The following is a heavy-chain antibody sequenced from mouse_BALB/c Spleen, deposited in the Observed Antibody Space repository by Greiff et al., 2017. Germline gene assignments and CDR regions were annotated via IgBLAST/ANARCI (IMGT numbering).Heavy chain of an antibody. CDR2: ISSGGST. J-gene: IGHJ4*01. CDR3: ARGGITTVVAYYYAMDY. V-gene: IGHV5-6-5*01. CDR1: GFTFSSYA. D-gene: IGHD1-1*01. Sequence: EVKLVESGGGLVKPGGSLKLSCAASGFTFSSYAMSWVRQTPEKRLEWVASISSGGSTYYPDSVKGRFTISRDNARNILYLQMSSLRSEDTAMYYCARGGITTVVAYYYAMDYWGQGTSVTVSS.